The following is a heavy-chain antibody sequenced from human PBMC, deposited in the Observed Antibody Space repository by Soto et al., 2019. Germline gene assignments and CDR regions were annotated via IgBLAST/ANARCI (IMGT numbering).Heavy chain of an antibody. CDR1: GGSISSSSYY. Sequence: QLQLQESGPGLVKPSETLSLTCTVSGGSISSSSYYWGWIRQPPGKGLEWIGSIYYSGSTYYNPSLKSRVTISVDTSKNQFSLKLSSVTAADTAVYYCARHERYSSGWYQLVAFDYWGQGTLVTVSS. CDR3: ARHERYSSGWYQLVAFDY. D-gene: IGHD6-19*01. V-gene: IGHV4-39*01. CDR2: IYYSGST. J-gene: IGHJ4*02.